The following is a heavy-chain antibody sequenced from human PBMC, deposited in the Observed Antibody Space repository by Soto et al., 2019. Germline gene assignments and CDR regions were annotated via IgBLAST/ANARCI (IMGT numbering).Heavy chain of an antibody. V-gene: IGHV3-33*01. CDR3: ASDYCDYAGKNYYYYGMGV. CDR1: GFTFSSYG. Sequence: QVQLVESGGGVVQPGRSLRLSCAASGFTFSSYGMHWIRQAPGKGLEWVAVIWYDGSNKYYADSVKGRFTIYRDNSKNTLYLQMNRLRDEDTDVYYCASDYCDYAGKNYYYYGMGVWGQWTKVTVYS. CDR2: IWYDGSNK. D-gene: IGHD4-17*01. J-gene: IGHJ6*01.